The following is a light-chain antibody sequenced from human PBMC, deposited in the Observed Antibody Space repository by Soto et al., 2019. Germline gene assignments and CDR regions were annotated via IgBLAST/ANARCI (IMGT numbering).Light chain of an antibody. CDR1: QSISSW. CDR3: QQYNDHQWT. J-gene: IGKJ1*01. CDR2: KAS. Sequence: DIQMTQSPSTLSASVGDRVTITCRASQSISSWLAWYQQKPGKAPKLLIYKASSLESGVPSRFSGSGSGTEFTLTISSLQPDDFATYYCQQYNDHQWTFGQGTKVDIK. V-gene: IGKV1-5*03.